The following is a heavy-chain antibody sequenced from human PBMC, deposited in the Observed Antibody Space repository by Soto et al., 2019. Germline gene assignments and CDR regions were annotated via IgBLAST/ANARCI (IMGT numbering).Heavy chain of an antibody. CDR2: IYHSGST. Sequence: QLPLQESGSGLVKPSQTLSLTCAVSGGSISSGGYSWSWIRQPSGKGLEWIGYIYHSGSTYYNPSLKSRVTISVDRSKNQFSLKLSSVTAADTAVYYCAKVPGPWGQGTLVTVSS. CDR1: GGSISSGGYS. J-gene: IGHJ5*02. V-gene: IGHV4-30-2*01. CDR3: AKVPGP. D-gene: IGHD7-27*01.